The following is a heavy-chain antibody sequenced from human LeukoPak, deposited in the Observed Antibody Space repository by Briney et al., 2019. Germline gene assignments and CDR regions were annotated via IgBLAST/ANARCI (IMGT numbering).Heavy chain of an antibody. D-gene: IGHD3-10*01. V-gene: IGHV3-7*01. CDR2: IKQDGSEK. CDR3: AREYYGSGSYSKYFYGMDV. J-gene: IGHJ6*02. CDR1: GFTFSSYW. Sequence: PGGSLRLSCAASGFTFSSYWMSWVRQAPGKGLEWVANIKQDGSEKYYVDSVKGRFTISRDNAKNSLYLQMNSLRAEDTAVYHCAREYYGSGSYSKYFYGMDVWGQGTTVTVSS.